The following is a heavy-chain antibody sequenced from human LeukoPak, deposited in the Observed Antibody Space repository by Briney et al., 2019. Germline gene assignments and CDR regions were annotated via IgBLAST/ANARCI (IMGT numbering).Heavy chain of an antibody. J-gene: IGHJ6*02. Sequence: GGSLRLSCAASGFTVSSNYMSWVRQAPGKGLEWVSVIYSGGSTYYADSVKGRFTISRDNSKNTMYLQINSLRAEDTAVYYCARDRHCANGVCHNSAGMDVWGQGTTVTVSS. V-gene: IGHV3-53*01. CDR2: IYSGGST. CDR3: ARDRHCANGVCHNSAGMDV. D-gene: IGHD2-8*01. CDR1: GFTVSSNY.